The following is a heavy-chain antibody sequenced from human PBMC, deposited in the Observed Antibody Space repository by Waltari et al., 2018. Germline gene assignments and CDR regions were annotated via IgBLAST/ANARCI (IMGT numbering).Heavy chain of an antibody. CDR2: VYYSGST. Sequence: QLQLQESGPGLVKPSETLSLTCTVSGDSFSSDNSYWGWIRQPPGQWPEWIGSVYYSGSTYDNPSLKSRVTISIDTSKNQFSLMLSSVTAADTAVYYCARHYRADGGSFDIWGQGTMVTVSS. D-gene: IGHD1-26*01. V-gene: IGHV4-39*01. J-gene: IGHJ3*02. CDR3: ARHYRADGGSFDI. CDR1: GDSFSSDNSY.